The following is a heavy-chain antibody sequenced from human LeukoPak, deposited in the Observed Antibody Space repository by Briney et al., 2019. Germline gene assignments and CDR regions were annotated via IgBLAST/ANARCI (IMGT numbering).Heavy chain of an antibody. CDR3: ARKAQYNGHYPLDY. Sequence: GGSLRLSCAASGFTFTSYSMGWVRQAPGKGLEWVSGTSDRGDYTYYADSVMGRFTISRDSSKNTLFLQMNSLRAEDTALYFCARKAQYNGHYPLDYWGQGTLVTVSS. CDR2: TSDRGDYT. D-gene: IGHD1-7*01. J-gene: IGHJ4*02. CDR1: GFTFTSYS. V-gene: IGHV3-23*01.